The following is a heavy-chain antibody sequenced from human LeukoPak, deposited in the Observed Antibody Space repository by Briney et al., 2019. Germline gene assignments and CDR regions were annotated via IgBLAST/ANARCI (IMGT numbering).Heavy chain of an antibody. D-gene: IGHD3-22*01. V-gene: IGHV4-31*03. CDR2: IYYSGST. J-gene: IGHJ4*02. CDR3: ARDPDYYDSSGYRGY. Sequence: PSETLSLTCTVSGGSISSGGYYWSWIRQHPGKGLEWIGYIYYSGSTYHNPSLKSRVTISVDTSKNQFSLKLSSVTAADTAVYYCARDPDYYDSSGYRGYWGQGTLVTVSS. CDR1: GGSISSGGYY.